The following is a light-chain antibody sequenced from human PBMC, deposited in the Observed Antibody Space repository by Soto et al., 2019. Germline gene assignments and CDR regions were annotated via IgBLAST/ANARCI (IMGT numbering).Light chain of an antibody. J-gene: IGKJ1*01. V-gene: IGKV4-1*01. Sequence: DIVMTQSPDSLAVSLGERATINCKSSQSVLYSSNNKNYLAWYQQKPGQPPKLLIYWASTRESGVPDRFSGSGSGTDFTLTISSLHAEDVAVYYCQQDYSTPVAFSQGTKVEIK. CDR1: QSVLYSSNNKNY. CDR2: WAS. CDR3: QQDYSTPVA.